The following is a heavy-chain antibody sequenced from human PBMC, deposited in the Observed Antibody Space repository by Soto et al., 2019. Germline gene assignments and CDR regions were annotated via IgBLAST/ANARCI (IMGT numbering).Heavy chain of an antibody. CDR3: ARVGGLNWFDP. CDR1: GGSISSGSYY. V-gene: IGHV4-31*03. J-gene: IGHJ5*02. Sequence: PSETLSLTCTVSGGSISSGSYYWGWIRQPPGKGLEWIGCIYYRGSTYYNPSLKSRVTISVDTSKNQFSLKLSSVTAADTAVYYCARVGGLNWFDPWGQGNLVTVS. CDR2: IYYRGST. D-gene: IGHD3-16*01.